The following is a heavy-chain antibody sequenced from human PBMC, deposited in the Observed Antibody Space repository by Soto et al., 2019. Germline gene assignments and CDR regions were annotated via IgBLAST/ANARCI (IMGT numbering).Heavy chain of an antibody. J-gene: IGHJ6*02. CDR2: IYYSGST. Sequence: QVQLQESGPGLVKPSETLSLTCTVSGGSVSSGSYYWSWIRQPPGKGLEWIGYIYYSGSTNYNPYHKRRVTIPVDTSKNHFYLKLRSVTAADTAVYYCAGGGDSSGYPMYYYGMDVWGQGTTVTVSS. D-gene: IGHD3-22*01. V-gene: IGHV4-61*01. CDR1: GGSVSSGSYY. CDR3: AGGGDSSGYPMYYYGMDV.